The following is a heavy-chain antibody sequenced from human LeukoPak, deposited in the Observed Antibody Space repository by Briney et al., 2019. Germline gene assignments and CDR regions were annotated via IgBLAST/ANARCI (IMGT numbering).Heavy chain of an antibody. CDR1: GGSISSSSYY. CDR2: IYYSGNT. CDR3: ARDYSGAGTVGATSGY. J-gene: IGHJ4*02. Sequence: SETLSLTCTVSGGSISSSSYYWGWIRQPPGKGLEWIGNIYYSGNTYYNPSLKSRVTISVDTSKYQFSLKLSSVTAADTAVYYCARDYSGAGTVGATSGYWGQGTLVTVSS. D-gene: IGHD1-26*01. V-gene: IGHV4-39*02.